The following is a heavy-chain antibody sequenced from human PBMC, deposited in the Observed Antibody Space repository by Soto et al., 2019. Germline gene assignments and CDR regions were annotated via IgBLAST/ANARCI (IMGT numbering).Heavy chain of an antibody. Sequence: ASVKVSCKASGGTFSSYAISWVRQAPGQGLEWMGGIIPIFGTANYAQKFQGRVTITADESTSTAYMELSSLRSEDTAVYYCASSVWGSYRPPKGPFDYWGQGTLVTVSS. CDR2: IIPIFGTA. CDR1: GGTFSSYA. J-gene: IGHJ4*02. D-gene: IGHD3-16*02. CDR3: ASSVWGSYRPPKGPFDY. V-gene: IGHV1-69*13.